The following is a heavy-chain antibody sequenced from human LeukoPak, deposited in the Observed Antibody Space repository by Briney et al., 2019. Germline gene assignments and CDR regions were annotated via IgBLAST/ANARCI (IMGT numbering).Heavy chain of an antibody. CDR1: GGSFSGYY. V-gene: IGHV4-59*01. Sequence: SETLSLTCAVYGGSFSGYYWSWIRQPPGKGLEWIGYIYYSGSTNYNPSLKSRVTISVDTSKNQFSLKLSSVIAADTAVYYCARGDDGPYGSYPPYYFDYWGQGTLVTVSS. D-gene: IGHD1-26*01. CDR2: IYYSGST. J-gene: IGHJ4*02. CDR3: ARGDDGPYGSYPPYYFDY.